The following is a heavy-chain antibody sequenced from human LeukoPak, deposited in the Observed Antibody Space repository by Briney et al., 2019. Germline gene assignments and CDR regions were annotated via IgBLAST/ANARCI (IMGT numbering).Heavy chain of an antibody. D-gene: IGHD5-18*01. V-gene: IGHV4-59*01. CDR2: IYYSGST. Sequence: SETLSLTCTVSGGSISSYYWSWIRQPPGKGLEWIGYIYYSGSTNYNPSLKSRVTISVDTSKNQFSLKLSSVTAADTAVYYCARETELWFDYWGQGTLVTVSS. CDR3: ARETELWFDY. CDR1: GGSISSYY. J-gene: IGHJ4*02.